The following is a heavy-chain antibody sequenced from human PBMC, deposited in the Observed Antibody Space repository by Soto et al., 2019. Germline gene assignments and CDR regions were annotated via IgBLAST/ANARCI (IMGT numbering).Heavy chain of an antibody. V-gene: IGHV1-46*03. D-gene: IGHD1-26*01. CDR1: GYTSTSYY. CDR3: ARGNQVGPGGNPFDY. J-gene: IGHJ4*02. CDR2: INPSGGST. Sequence: ASVKVSCKASGYTSTSYYMHWVRQAPGQGLEWMGIINPSGGSTSYAQKFQGRVTMTRDTSTSTVYMELSSLRSEDTAVYYCARGNQVGPGGNPFDYWGQGTLVTVSS.